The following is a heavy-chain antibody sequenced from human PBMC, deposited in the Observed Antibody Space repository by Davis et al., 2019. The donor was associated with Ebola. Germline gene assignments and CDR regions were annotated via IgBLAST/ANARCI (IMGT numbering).Heavy chain of an antibody. D-gene: IGHD4-23*01. Sequence: GESLKISCTASEFSITDDFMSWIRQSPGKGLEWVTYTGASSTSYANSVKGRFTVSGDRATNSLYLQMDSLRAEDTAVYFCARGSTVAQRSDTFDYWGQGTLVTVSS. V-gene: IGHV3-11*06. J-gene: IGHJ4*02. CDR3: ARGSTVAQRSDTFDY. CDR1: EFSITDDF. CDR2: TGASSTS.